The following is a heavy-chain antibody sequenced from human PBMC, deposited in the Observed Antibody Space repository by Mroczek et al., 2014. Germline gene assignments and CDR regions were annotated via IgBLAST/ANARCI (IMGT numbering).Heavy chain of an antibody. CDR1: GGSISSSSYY. CDR2: IYYSGST. D-gene: IGHD3-9*01. CDR3: ARHGTQYDILTGYYDY. J-gene: IGHJ4*02. V-gene: IGHV4-39*01. Sequence: QVQLVQSGPGLVKPSETLSLTCTVSGGSISSSSYYWGWIRQPPGKGLEWIGSIYYSGSTYYNPSLKGRVTISVDTSKNQFSLKLSSVTAADTAVYYCARHGTQYDILTGYYDYWGQGTLVTVSS.